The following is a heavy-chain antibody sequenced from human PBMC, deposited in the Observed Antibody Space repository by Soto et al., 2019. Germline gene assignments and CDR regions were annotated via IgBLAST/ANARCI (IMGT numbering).Heavy chain of an antibody. CDR1: GFTLGNFW. V-gene: IGHV3-74*01. J-gene: IGHJ2*01. CDR3: VRDHHDYDFWSGNPRGYFDL. CDR2: INDDGSRT. Sequence: PGGSLRLSCAASGFTLGNFWMHWVRQVPGKGLVWVSRINDDGSRTKYADSVEGRLTISRDTAKNTLYLQMDSLRVEDTAVYYCVRDHHDYDFWSGNPRGYFDLWGRGTLVTDSS. D-gene: IGHD3-3*01.